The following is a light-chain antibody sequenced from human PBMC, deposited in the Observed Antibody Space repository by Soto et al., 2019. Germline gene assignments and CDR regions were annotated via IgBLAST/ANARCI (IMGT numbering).Light chain of an antibody. CDR2: FGF. CDR1: QRLLHSNGNIF. Sequence: EIVMTQSPPSLTVTPGEPASISCRSSQRLLHSNGNIFLDWYLQKPGQSPQLLIYFGFNRASGVPDRVSGSAAGTDFTLKISRVEAEDVGVYYCMQALQTPYTFGQGTKLEIK. CDR3: MQALQTPYT. V-gene: IGKV2-28*01. J-gene: IGKJ2*01.